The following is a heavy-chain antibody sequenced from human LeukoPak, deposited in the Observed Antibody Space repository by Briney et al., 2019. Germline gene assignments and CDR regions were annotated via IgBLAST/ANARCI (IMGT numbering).Heavy chain of an antibody. CDR3: ARDFGSAAAIYEY. Sequence: GGSLTLSCATSGFTFTNYWMTWVRQAPGKGLEWVANINQNGVEMYYVESVKGRFTISRDSGRNSLFLQMNSLRAEDTAVYYCARDFGSAAAIYEYWGQGGPLTVSS. V-gene: IGHV3-7*01. J-gene: IGHJ4*02. CDR1: GFTFTNYW. CDR2: INQNGVEM. D-gene: IGHD6-13*01.